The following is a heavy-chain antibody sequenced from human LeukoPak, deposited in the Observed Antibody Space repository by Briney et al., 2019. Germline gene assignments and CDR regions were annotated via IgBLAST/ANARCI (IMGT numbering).Heavy chain of an antibody. V-gene: IGHV4-39*07. D-gene: IGHD6-13*01. Sequence: SETLSLTCTVSGGSISSSSYYWGWIRQPPGKGLEWIGSIYYSGSTYYNPSLKSRVTISVDTSKNQFSLKLSSVTAADTAVYYCARGRIAAALSPFDYWGQGTLVTVSS. J-gene: IGHJ4*02. CDR2: IYYSGST. CDR3: ARGRIAAALSPFDY. CDR1: GGSISSSSYY.